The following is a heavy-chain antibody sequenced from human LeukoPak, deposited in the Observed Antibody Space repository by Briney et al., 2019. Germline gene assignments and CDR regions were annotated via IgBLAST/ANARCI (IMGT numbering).Heavy chain of an antibody. CDR1: AFTFTRYS. V-gene: IGHV3-48*02. J-gene: IGHJ4*02. Sequence: GGFLRLSCAVSAFTFTRYSMDWVRQAPGKGLEWVSYIDKTSSNIYYADSVKGRFIISRDNAKNSLFLQMNSLRDEDTAVYYCARESYWGSSAKGFDYWGQGTLVIVSS. CDR3: ARESYWGSSAKGFDY. CDR2: IDKTSSNI. D-gene: IGHD7-27*01.